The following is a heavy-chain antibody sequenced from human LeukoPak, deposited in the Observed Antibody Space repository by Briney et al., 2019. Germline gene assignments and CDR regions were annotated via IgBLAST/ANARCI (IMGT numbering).Heavy chain of an antibody. V-gene: IGHV3-53*01. D-gene: IGHD3-3*01. Sequence: GGSLRLSCAASGFTVSDSFMTWVRQAPGKGLEWVSVIYVAGSTYYADSVKGRFTVSRDNSKNTLYLQMNSLRAEDTAVYYCAKDAVTGTYYDFWSGYAQVKNYYWGQGTLVTVSS. CDR3: AKDAVTGTYYDFWSGYAQVKNYY. CDR1: GFTVSDSF. CDR2: IYVAGST. J-gene: IGHJ4*02.